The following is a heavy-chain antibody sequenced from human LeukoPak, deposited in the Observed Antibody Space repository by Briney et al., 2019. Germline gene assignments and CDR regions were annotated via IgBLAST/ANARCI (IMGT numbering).Heavy chain of an antibody. CDR2: IYYSGST. D-gene: IGHD3-10*01. Sequence: SETLSLTCTVSGGSISSSSYYWGWIRQPPGKGLEWIGIIYYSGSTYYNPSLKSRVTISVDPSKNQFSLKLSSVTAADTALYYCAREYYGSGSYYNVGYWGQGTLVTVSS. V-gene: IGHV4-39*07. J-gene: IGHJ4*02. CDR1: GGSISSSSYY. CDR3: AREYYGSGSYYNVGY.